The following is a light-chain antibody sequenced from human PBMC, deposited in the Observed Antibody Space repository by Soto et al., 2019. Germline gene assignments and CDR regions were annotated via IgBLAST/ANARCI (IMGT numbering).Light chain of an antibody. V-gene: IGLV2-14*01. CDR2: DVS. CDR3: SSYTSSSTLDVV. J-gene: IGLJ2*01. Sequence: QSVLTQPASVSGSPGQSITISCTGTSSDVGGYNYVSWYQQHPGKAPKLMIYDVSNRPSGVSNRFSGSKSGNTASLTISGLQAEDEADDYGSSYTSSSTLDVVFGGGTQLTVL. CDR1: SSDVGGYNY.